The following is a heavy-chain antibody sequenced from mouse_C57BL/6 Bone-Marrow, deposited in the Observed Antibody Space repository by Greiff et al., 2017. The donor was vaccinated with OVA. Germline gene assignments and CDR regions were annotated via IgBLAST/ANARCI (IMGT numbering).Heavy chain of an antibody. CDR1: GFNIKDYY. D-gene: IGHD1-1*01. J-gene: IGHJ2*01. V-gene: IGHV14-2*01. Sequence: VQLQQSGAELVKPGASVKLSCPASGFNIKDYYMHWVKQRTEQGLEWIGRIDPEDGETKSAPRFQGKATITADTSSHTAYLQLSSLTSEDTAVYYCARWSTTVVDTYYCDYWGQGTTLTVSS. CDR3: ARWSTTVVDTYYCDY. CDR2: IDPEDGET.